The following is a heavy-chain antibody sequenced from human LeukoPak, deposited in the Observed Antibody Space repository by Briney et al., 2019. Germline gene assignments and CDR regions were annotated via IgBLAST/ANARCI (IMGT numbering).Heavy chain of an antibody. D-gene: IGHD6-19*01. CDR3: ARARGLANYYYYGMDV. Sequence: KPSETLSLTCTVSGDSISGVGYYWSWIRQHPDKGLEWIGYIYYTGSTYYSPSLKSRVTISVDTSKNQFSLKLSSVTAADTAVYYCARARGLANYYYYGMDVWGQETTVTVSS. J-gene: IGHJ6*02. V-gene: IGHV4-31*03. CDR2: IYYTGST. CDR1: GDSISGVGYY.